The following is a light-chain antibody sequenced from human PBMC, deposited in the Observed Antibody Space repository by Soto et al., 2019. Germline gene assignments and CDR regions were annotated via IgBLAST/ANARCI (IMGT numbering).Light chain of an antibody. V-gene: IGKV3-11*01. CDR1: QRVTGN. Sequence: EIVLTQSPATLSLSPREKATPSCGAVQRVTGNLPWYQQKPGQAPRLLIYVASNRATGIPARFSGSGSGTDLSLIISSLEPEDFAVYYCQQRRNWPPITFGQGTRLEIK. CDR3: QQRRNWPPIT. CDR2: VAS. J-gene: IGKJ5*01.